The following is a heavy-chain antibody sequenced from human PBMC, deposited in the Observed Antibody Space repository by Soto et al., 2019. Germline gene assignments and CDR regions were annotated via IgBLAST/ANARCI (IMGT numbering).Heavy chain of an antibody. CDR1: CGSIISSNW. D-gene: IGHD3-3*01. CDR3: ASASLRRITIFGVVMTDYYYYGMDV. Sequence: PSETLSLTCAFSCGSIISSNWWSWVRQPPGKGLEWIGEIYHSGSTNYNPSLKSRVTISVDKSKNQFSLKLSSVTAADTAVYYCASASLRRITIFGVVMTDYYYYGMDVWGQGTTVTVSS. J-gene: IGHJ6*02. CDR2: IYHSGST. V-gene: IGHV4-4*02.